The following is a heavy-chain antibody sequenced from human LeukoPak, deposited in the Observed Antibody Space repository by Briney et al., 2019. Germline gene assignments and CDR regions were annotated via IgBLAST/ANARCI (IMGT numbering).Heavy chain of an antibody. CDR2: IYSGGST. CDR3: ARVLRYFDWLGYYYYMDV. CDR1: GFTVSSNY. D-gene: IGHD3-9*01. V-gene: IGHV3-53*01. Sequence: GGSLRLSCAASGFTVSSNYMSWVRQAPGKGLEWVSVIYSGGSTYYADSVKGRFTISRDNSKNTLYLQMNSLRAEDTAVYYCARVLRYFDWLGYYYYMDVWGKGTTVTISS. J-gene: IGHJ6*03.